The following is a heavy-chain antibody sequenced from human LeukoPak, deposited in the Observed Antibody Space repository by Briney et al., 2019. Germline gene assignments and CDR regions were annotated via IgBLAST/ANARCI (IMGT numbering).Heavy chain of an antibody. CDR3: ARLKGSIAAAIFDY. CDR2: IYPGDSDT. Sequence: GGALQISCKGPGFNFTSYWNGWVRPVPGKGLEWMGIIYPGDSDTRYSPSFQGQVPISADQSISTAYLQWTSLQASDTAMYYCARLKGSIAAAIFDYWGQGTLVTVSS. D-gene: IGHD6-13*01. CDR1: GFNFTSYW. J-gene: IGHJ4*02. V-gene: IGHV5-51*01.